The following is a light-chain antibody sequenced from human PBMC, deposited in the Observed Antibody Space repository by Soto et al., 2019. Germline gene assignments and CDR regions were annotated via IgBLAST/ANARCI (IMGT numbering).Light chain of an antibody. CDR3: CSYAGSYTLV. CDR1: SSDVGAYNW. J-gene: IGLJ3*02. CDR2: DVT. Sequence: QSALTQPRSVSGSPGQSVTISCAGTSSDVGAYNWVSWYQQHPGKVPKLIIYDVTRRPSGVPDRFSGSKSGNMASLTISGLQADDEADYYCCSYAGSYTLVFGGGTKLTVL. V-gene: IGLV2-11*01.